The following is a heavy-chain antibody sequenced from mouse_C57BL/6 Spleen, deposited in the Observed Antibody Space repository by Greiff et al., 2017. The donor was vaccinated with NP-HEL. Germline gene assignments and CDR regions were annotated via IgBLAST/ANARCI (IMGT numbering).Heavy chain of an antibody. CDR3: AREGRGVYFDY. J-gene: IGHJ2*01. V-gene: IGHV5-4*01. CDR2: ISDGGSYT. Sequence: EVKLVESGGGLVKPGGSLKLSCAASGFTFSSYAMSWVRQTPEKRLEWVATISDGGSYTYYPDNVKGRFTMTRDNAKNNLYLQMSHLKSEDTAMYYCAREGRGVYFDYWGQGTTLTVSS. CDR1: GFTFSSYA.